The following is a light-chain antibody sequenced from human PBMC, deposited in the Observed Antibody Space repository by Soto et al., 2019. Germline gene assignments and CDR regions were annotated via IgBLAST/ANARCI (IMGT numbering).Light chain of an antibody. J-gene: IGKJ1*01. V-gene: IGKV1-5*03. CDR1: QSISSW. CDR2: RAS. Sequence: DIQMTQSPSTLSASVGDRVTITCRASQSISSWLAWYQQKPGKAPKVLISRASSLESGVPSRFGGSGSGTEFTLTISGLQPDDFATYYCHQYDSYPWTFGQGTKVEIK. CDR3: HQYDSYPWT.